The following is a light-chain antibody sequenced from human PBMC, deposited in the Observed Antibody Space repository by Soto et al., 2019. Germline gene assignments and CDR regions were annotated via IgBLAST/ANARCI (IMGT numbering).Light chain of an antibody. CDR3: QHYHGWPIT. CDR2: GAS. J-gene: IGKJ5*01. V-gene: IGKV3-20*01. CDR1: QSVSSSY. Sequence: EVVLTQSPGTLSLSPGERATLSCRASQSVSSSYLAWYQQKPGQAPRLLIYGASSRATGIPDRFSGSGSGTEFTLTISSLKSEDFAVYYCQHYHGWPITSGKGTRLEIK.